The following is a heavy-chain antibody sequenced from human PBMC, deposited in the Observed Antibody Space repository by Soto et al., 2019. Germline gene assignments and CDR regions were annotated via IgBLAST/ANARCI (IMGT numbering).Heavy chain of an antibody. CDR3: ARGGLRSDAFDI. Sequence: QVQLVESGGGVVQPGRSLRLSCAASGFTFSSYAMHWVRQAPGKGLEWVAVISYDGSNKYYADSVKGRFTISRDNSKNTLYLRMNSLRAEDTAVYYFARGGLRSDAFDIWGQGTMVTVSA. D-gene: IGHD4-17*01. J-gene: IGHJ3*02. CDR2: ISYDGSNK. CDR1: GFTFSSYA. V-gene: IGHV3-30-3*01.